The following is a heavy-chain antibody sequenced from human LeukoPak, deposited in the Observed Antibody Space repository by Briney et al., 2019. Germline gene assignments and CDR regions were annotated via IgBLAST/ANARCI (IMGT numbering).Heavy chain of an antibody. D-gene: IGHD4-17*01. CDR1: GGTFSSCA. Sequence: ASVKVSCKASGGTFSSCAISWVRQAPGQGLEGMGGIIPIFGTANYAQKFQGRVTITADESTSTAYMELSSLRAEDTAVHYCACATRDGDYYYWGQGTLVTVSS. CDR3: ACATRDGDYYY. V-gene: IGHV1-69*13. CDR2: IIPIFGTA. J-gene: IGHJ4*02.